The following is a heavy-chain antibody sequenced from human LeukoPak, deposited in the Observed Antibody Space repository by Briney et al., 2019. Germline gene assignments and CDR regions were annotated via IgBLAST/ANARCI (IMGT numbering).Heavy chain of an antibody. J-gene: IGHJ4*02. CDR2: IYYSGAT. V-gene: IGHV4-39*01. Sequence: SETLSLTCTVSGGSITSSGHYWGWIRQPRGKGLEWIGSIYYSGATYHNPSLKSRLTISVDTSKNQFSLKLSSVTAADTAVYYCARHKWLEPTDYWGQGTLVTVSS. CDR3: ARHKWLEPTDY. CDR1: GGSITSSGHY. D-gene: IGHD6-19*01.